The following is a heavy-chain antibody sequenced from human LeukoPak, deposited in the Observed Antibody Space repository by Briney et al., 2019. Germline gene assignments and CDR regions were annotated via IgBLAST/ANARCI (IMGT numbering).Heavy chain of an antibody. V-gene: IGHV5-51*01. Sequence: KDGESLKISCKGSGYSFTTYWIAWVRQMPGKGLEWMGIIYPGDSDTRYSPSFQGQVTISADKSITTAYLQWSSLKASDTAIYYCARTMGTSTSSTLDYWGQGTLVTVPS. CDR2: IYPGDSDT. CDR1: GYSFTTYW. D-gene: IGHD2-2*01. CDR3: ARTMGTSTSSTLDY. J-gene: IGHJ4*02.